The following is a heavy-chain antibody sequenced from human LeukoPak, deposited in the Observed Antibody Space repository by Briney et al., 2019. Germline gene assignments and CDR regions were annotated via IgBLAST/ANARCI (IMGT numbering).Heavy chain of an antibody. D-gene: IGHD2-15*01. Sequence: ASVKLCCSASGYTFTSYGISWLRQAPGQGRGGRGWISVYNGNANYAQKLQGRVTMTTDTSTSTAYMELRSWRSDDTAASYCARELRSRYCSGGSCYWEDYWGQGTLVTVSS. J-gene: IGHJ4*02. CDR3: ARELRSRYCSGGSCYWEDY. V-gene: IGHV1-18*01. CDR1: GYTFTSYG. CDR2: ISVYNGNA.